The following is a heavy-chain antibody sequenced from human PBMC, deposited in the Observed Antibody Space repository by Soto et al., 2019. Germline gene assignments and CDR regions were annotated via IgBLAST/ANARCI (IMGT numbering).Heavy chain of an antibody. CDR2: IRNKVNSYIT. CDR1: GFTFSDHY. CDR3: ARDLGWVFDC. Sequence: GGSLRLSCVASGFTFSDHYIHWVRQAPGKGLEWLGRIRNKVNSYITDYAASVKGRFTISRDNAKNSLYLQMDSLRVEDTAVNYCARDLGWVFDCWGQGTLVTVTS. V-gene: IGHV3-72*01. J-gene: IGHJ4*02. D-gene: IGHD6-19*01.